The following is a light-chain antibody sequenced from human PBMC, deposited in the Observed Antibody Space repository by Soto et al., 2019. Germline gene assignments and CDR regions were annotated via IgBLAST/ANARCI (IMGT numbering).Light chain of an antibody. J-gene: IGKJ3*01. V-gene: IGKV1-9*01. CDR1: QGISSY. CDR2: EAS. Sequence: DIQLTQYPSFLSASVGDRVTITCRSSQGISSYLAWYQQKPGKAPKLLIYEASTLQSGVPSRFSGSGSGTEFTLTRTSMQPGDFATYYGQQLNSYPRFGPGTKVDIK. CDR3: QQLNSYPR.